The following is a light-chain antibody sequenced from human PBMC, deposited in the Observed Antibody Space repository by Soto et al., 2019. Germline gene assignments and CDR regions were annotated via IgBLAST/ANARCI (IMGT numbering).Light chain of an antibody. CDR2: AAS. V-gene: IGKV1-9*01. J-gene: IGKJ1*01. CDR1: QGISSY. Sequence: DIQLTQSPSFLSASVGDRVTITCRASQGISSYLAWYQQKPGKAPKLLIYAASTLQSGVPSRFSGSGSRTEFTLTISSLQPEDFATYYCQQLNSYPRTFGQGTKVESK. CDR3: QQLNSYPRT.